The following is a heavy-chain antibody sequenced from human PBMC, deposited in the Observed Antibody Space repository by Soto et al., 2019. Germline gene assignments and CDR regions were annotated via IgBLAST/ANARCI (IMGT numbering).Heavy chain of an antibody. D-gene: IGHD2-15*01. CDR1: GGSFSGYY. Sequence: SETLSLTCAVYGGSFSGYYWSWIRQPPGKGLEWIGEINHSGSTNYNPSLKSRVTISVDTSKNQFSLKLSSVTAADTAVYYCARVYQAIRGSCYDYWGQGTLVTVSS. CDR2: INHSGST. J-gene: IGHJ4*02. V-gene: IGHV4-34*01. CDR3: ARVYQAIRGSCYDY.